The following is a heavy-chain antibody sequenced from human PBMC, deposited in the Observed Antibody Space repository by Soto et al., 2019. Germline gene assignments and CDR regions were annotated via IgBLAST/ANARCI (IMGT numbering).Heavy chain of an antibody. CDR1: GGSISSDNW. CDR3: AKMGPGSFDP. D-gene: IGHD3-10*01. V-gene: IGHV4-4*02. CDR2: IYHSGST. Sequence: GGSISSDNWWSWVRQPPGKGLEWIGEIYHSGSTKYGPSLKSRVTISVDKSKNQLALKLSSVTAADTAVYYCAKMGPGSFDPWGQGTLVTVSS. J-gene: IGHJ5*02.